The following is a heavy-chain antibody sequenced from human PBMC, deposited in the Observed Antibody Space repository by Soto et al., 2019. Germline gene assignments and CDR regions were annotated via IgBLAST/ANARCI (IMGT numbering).Heavy chain of an antibody. Sequence: GGSLRLSCAASGFTFSTYWMHWVRHAPGKGLVWVSRISSDGSSTSYADSVKGRFTISRDNARNTLYLQMNSLRAEDTAVYYCARPYGSSSTTCYPNWFGPWGQRTLVTVSS. CDR1: GFTFSTYW. D-gene: IGHD2-2*01. CDR3: ARPYGSSSTTCYPNWFGP. V-gene: IGHV3-74*01. CDR2: ISSDGSST. J-gene: IGHJ5*02.